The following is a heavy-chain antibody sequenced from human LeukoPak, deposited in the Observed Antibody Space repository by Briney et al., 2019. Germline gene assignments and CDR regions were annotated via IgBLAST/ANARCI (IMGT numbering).Heavy chain of an antibody. CDR3: AKCAYYYGSGVFFDY. Sequence: GSLRLSCAASGFTFSSYALSWVRQAPGEGLELVSAISGSGGSAYYADSVKGRFTISRDNPKNTLYLQMNSLRAEDTAVYYCAKCAYYYGSGVFFDYWGQGTLVTVSS. CDR2: ISGSGGSA. D-gene: IGHD3-10*01. V-gene: IGHV3-23*01. J-gene: IGHJ4*02. CDR1: GFTFSSYA.